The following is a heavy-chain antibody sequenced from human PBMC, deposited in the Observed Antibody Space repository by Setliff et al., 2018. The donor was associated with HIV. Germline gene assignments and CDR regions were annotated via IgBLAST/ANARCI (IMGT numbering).Heavy chain of an antibody. J-gene: IGHJ4*02. CDR3: ARGPQYNFWGGYLGL. CDR2: IDSDGSDT. Sequence: GSLRLSCAASGFTFSSYWMYWVRQAPGKGLEWVSRIDSDGSDTNYADSVRGRFTISRDNAKNTVYLQLTSLRAEDTAVYYCARGPQYNFWGGYLGLWGQGTLVTVSS. D-gene: IGHD3-3*01. V-gene: IGHV3-74*01. CDR1: GFTFSSYW.